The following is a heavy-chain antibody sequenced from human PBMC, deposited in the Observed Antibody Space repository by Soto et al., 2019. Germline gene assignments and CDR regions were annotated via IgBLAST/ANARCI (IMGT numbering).Heavy chain of an antibody. V-gene: IGHV4-59*11. CDR2: IYYTGST. CDR1: GGSISSHY. Sequence: QVQLQESGPGLVKPSETLSLTCNVSGGSISSHYWSWIRQPPGKGLEWIGYIYYTGSTNYNPSLMSRVSISVDTSNNQFSLWLRSVTAADTAVYYCARPDIYFFYMDVWGKGTTVTVS. CDR3: ARPDIYFFYMDV. J-gene: IGHJ6*03.